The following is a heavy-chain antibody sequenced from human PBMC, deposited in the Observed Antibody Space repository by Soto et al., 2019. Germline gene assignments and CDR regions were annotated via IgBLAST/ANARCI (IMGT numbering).Heavy chain of an antibody. V-gene: IGHV3-7*03. Sequence: LRLSCAASGFTFSSYWMSWVRQAPGKGLEWVANIKQDGSEKYYVDSVKGRFTISRDNAKNSLYLQMNSLRAEDTAVYYCARYRPNLIAAAGFYFDYWGQGTLVTVSS. CDR2: IKQDGSEK. CDR1: GFTFSSYW. J-gene: IGHJ4*02. D-gene: IGHD6-13*01. CDR3: ARYRPNLIAAAGFYFDY.